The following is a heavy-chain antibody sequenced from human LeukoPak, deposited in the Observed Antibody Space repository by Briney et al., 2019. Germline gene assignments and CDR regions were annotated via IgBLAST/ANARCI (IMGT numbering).Heavy chain of an antibody. CDR1: GVSISSGDYY. J-gene: IGHJ6*03. CDR2: IYYSGST. D-gene: IGHD4-11*01. V-gene: IGHV4-30-4*08. CDR3: ARLHYSSYYYYYMDV. Sequence: SQTLSLTCTVSGVSISSGDYYWSWIRQPPGKGLEWIGYIYYSGSTYYNPSLKSRVTISVDTSKNQFSLKLSSVTAADTAVYYCARLHYSSYYYYYMDVWGKGTTVTVSS.